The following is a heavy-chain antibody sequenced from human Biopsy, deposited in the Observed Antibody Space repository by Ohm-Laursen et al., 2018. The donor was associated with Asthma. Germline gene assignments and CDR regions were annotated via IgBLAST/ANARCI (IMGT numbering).Heavy chain of an antibody. CDR3: ARAVDYSHYYGIDV. V-gene: IGHV1-18*01. CDR1: GYTFNSAG. Sequence: ASVKVSCKTSGYTFNSAGITWVRQAPGQGLEWMGRISVYSGNTKVAQKLQDRVTMITDTSTSTAYMELRSLRSDDTAVYFCARAVDYSHYYGIDVWGQGTTVTVS. J-gene: IGHJ6*02. D-gene: IGHD3-10*01. CDR2: ISVYSGNT.